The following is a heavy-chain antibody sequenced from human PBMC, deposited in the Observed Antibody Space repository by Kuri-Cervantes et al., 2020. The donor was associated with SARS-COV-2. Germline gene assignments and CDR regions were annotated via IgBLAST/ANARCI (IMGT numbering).Heavy chain of an antibody. D-gene: IGHD5-24*01. CDR3: VRMDGYTLLDY. CDR1: GGSFSGYY. CDR2: IYYSGST. Sequence: SQTLSLTCAVYGGSFSGYYWSWIRQPPGKGLEWIGYIYYSGSTNYNPSLKSRVTISVDTSKNQFSLKLSSVTAADTAVYYCVRMDGYTLLDYWGQGTLVTVSS. J-gene: IGHJ4*02. V-gene: IGHV4-59*01.